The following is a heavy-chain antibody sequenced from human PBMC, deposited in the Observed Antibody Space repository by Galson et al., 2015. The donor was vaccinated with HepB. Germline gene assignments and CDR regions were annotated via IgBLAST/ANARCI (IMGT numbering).Heavy chain of an antibody. J-gene: IGHJ3*02. D-gene: IGHD2-2*02. Sequence: QSGAEVKKPGESLNISCKGSGYSFTRYWIGWVRQMPGKGLEWMGIIDSGDSDTRYSPSFQGQVTISADRSISTAYLQWSSLKASDTAMYYCARPGYCSSTSCYTDDSFHIWGQGTMVTVSS. CDR3: ARPGYCSSTSCYTDDSFHI. CDR2: IDSGDSDT. CDR1: GYSFTRYW. V-gene: IGHV5-51*01.